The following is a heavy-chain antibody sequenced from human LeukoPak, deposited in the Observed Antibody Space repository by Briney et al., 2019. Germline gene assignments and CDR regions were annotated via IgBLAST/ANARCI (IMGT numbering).Heavy chain of an antibody. Sequence: SETLSLTCTVSGGSISSDNYYWSWIRHHPRKGLEWIGYIYYNGATYYNPSLQSRVTISIDPSNNQFSLKLSSVTAADTAVYYCARDGIAATGLTFDCWGQGTLVTVST. V-gene: IGHV4-30-4*01. CDR1: GGSISSDNYY. D-gene: IGHD6-13*01. CDR2: IYYNGAT. J-gene: IGHJ4*02. CDR3: ARDGIAATGLTFDC.